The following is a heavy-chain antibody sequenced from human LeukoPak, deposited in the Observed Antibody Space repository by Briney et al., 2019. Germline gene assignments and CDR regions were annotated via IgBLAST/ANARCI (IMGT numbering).Heavy chain of an antibody. Sequence: GRSLRLSCAASGFTFSSYAMHWVRQAPGKGLEWVAVISYDGSNKYYADSVKGRFTISRDNSKNTLYLQMNSLRAEDTAVYYCARAKVTMIVVVTDAFDIWGQGTMVTVSS. D-gene: IGHD3-22*01. J-gene: IGHJ3*02. CDR3: ARAKVTMIVVVTDAFDI. CDR2: ISYDGSNK. V-gene: IGHV3-30-3*01. CDR1: GFTFSSYA.